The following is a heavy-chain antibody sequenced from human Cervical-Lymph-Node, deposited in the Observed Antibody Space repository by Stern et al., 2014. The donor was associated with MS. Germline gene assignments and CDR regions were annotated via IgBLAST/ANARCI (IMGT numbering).Heavy chain of an antibody. CDR1: GITFSHSA. CDR2: VVVFNGDV. CDR3: ASERYTYYDDQRPPGGFDP. J-gene: IGHJ5*02. D-gene: IGHD5-18*01. Sequence: VQLVQSGPEVKKPGTSVKVSCKASGITFSHSAIQWLRQARGQRPEWIGWVVVFNGDVNYAPRFQERVTITRDMSTSTVYMELRSLKSEDTAIYYCASERYTYYDDQRPPGGFDPWGQGTLVTVSS. V-gene: IGHV1-58*02.